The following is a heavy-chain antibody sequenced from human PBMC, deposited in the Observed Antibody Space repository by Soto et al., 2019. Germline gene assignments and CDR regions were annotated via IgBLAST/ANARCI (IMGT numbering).Heavy chain of an antibody. J-gene: IGHJ3*01. V-gene: IGHV1-8*01. CDR1: GYTFTSND. CDR3: ARGAAFDV. CDR2: MNPKTGKT. Sequence: QVQLVQSGAEVKKPGASVKVSCRASGYTFTSNDINWVRQAAGQGLEWMGWMNPKTGKTGNAQKFQGRVTMTSDNSISTVYMDLCRLTSDDTAVYYCARGAAFDVWGQGTMVSVSS.